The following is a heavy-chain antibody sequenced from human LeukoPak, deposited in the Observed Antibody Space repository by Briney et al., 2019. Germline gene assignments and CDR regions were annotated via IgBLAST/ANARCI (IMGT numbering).Heavy chain of an antibody. J-gene: IGHJ4*02. CDR3: AKDRGIAVAGFFDY. CDR2: IRYDGSNK. D-gene: IGHD6-19*01. V-gene: IGHV3-30*02. CDR1: GFTFSSYG. Sequence: PGGSLRLSCAASGFTFSSYGMHWVRQAPGKGLEWVAFIRYDGSNKYYADSVKGRFTISRDNSKNTLYLQMNSLRAEDTAVYYCAKDRGIAVAGFFDYWGQGTLFTVSS.